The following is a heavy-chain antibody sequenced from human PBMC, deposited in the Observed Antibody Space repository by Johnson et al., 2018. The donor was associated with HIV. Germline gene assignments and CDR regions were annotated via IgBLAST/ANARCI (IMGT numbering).Heavy chain of an antibody. J-gene: IGHJ3*02. V-gene: IGHV3-20*04. D-gene: IGHD3-16*02. Sequence: VQLVESGGGVLRPGGSLRLSCAASGFIFDDYGMSWVRQTPGKGLEWVPGINWNGGSTGYADSGKGRFTIYSDNAKNSLYLQMNSLSAEDTALYYCARGIMITFGGVIAHEAFDIWGQGTMVIVSS. CDR3: ARGIMITFGGVIAHEAFDI. CDR2: INWNGGST. CDR1: GFIFDDYG.